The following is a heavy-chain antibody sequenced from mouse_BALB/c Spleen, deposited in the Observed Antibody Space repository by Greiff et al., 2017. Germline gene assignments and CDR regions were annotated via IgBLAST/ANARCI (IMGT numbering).Heavy chain of an antibody. J-gene: IGHJ4*01. CDR1: GFTFSSFG. Sequence: EVHLVESGGGLVQPGGSRKLSCAASGFTFSSFGMHWVRQAPEKGLEWVAYISSGSSTIYYADTVKGRFTISRDNPKNTLFLQMTSLRSEDTAMYYCARDSPLLRLRYAMDYWGQGTSVTVSS. CDR2: ISSGSSTI. D-gene: IGHD1-2*01. V-gene: IGHV5-17*02. CDR3: ARDSPLLRLRYAMDY.